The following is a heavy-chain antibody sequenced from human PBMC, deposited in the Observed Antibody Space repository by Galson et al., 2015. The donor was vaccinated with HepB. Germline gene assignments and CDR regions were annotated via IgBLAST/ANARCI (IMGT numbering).Heavy chain of an antibody. CDR1: GFTFSSYA. J-gene: IGHJ6*02. V-gene: IGHV3-30-3*01. D-gene: IGHD3-10*01. Sequence: SLRLSCAASGFTFSSYAMHWVRQAPGKGLEWVAVISYDGSNKYYADSVKGRFTISRDNSKNTLYLQMNSLRAEDTAVYYCARDRVVRGVKGYFYGMDVWGQGTTVTVPS. CDR3: ARDRVVRGVKGYFYGMDV. CDR2: ISYDGSNK.